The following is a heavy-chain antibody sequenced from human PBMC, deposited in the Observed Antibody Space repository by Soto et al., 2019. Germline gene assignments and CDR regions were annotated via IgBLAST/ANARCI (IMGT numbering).Heavy chain of an antibody. J-gene: IGHJ5*02. Sequence: SETLSLTCTVSGGSISTTSNYWGWILQPPGKGLEWIGSVFYSVSTYYNPSLKSRVTISVDKSKNQFSLILNSVTDADTAVYYCARHFFGVVANWFDPWGQGTLVTVSS. CDR3: ARHFFGVVANWFDP. D-gene: IGHD3-3*01. V-gene: IGHV4-39*01. CDR1: GGSISTTSNY. CDR2: VFYSVST.